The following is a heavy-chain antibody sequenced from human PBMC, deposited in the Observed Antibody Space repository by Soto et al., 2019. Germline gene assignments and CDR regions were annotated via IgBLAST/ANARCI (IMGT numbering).Heavy chain of an antibody. D-gene: IGHD3-22*01. CDR1: GFTFSSYG. Sequence: GGSLRLSCAASGFTFSSYGMHWVRQAPGKGLEWVAVISYDGSNKYYADSVKGRFTISRDNSKNTLYLQMNSLRAEDTAVYYCAKGVTMIVVAPTDYWGQGTLVTVSS. V-gene: IGHV3-30*18. CDR2: ISYDGSNK. CDR3: AKGVTMIVVAPTDY. J-gene: IGHJ4*02.